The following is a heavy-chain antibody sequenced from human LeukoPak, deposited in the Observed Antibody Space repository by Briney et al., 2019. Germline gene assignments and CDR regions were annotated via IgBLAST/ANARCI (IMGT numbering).Heavy chain of an antibody. V-gene: IGHV3-23*01. J-gene: IGHJ3*02. Sequence: GGSLRLSCAASGFTFCIHAMSGVRQAPGKGGEWVSSISGSGGSTYYADPVKGRFTTSRDSSKNTVYLQMNSLSAEDMAVYYCAKDHYYDTTGHYSRWRSGLNDAFDIWGQGTLVTVSS. CDR3: AKDHYYDTTGHYSRWRSGLNDAFDI. D-gene: IGHD3-22*01. CDR1: GFTFCIHA. CDR2: ISGSGGST.